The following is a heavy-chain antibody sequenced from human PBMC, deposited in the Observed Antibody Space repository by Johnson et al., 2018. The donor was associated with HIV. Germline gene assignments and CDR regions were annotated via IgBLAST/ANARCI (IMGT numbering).Heavy chain of an antibody. Sequence: VQLVESGGGVVQPGRSLRLSCAASGFTFSNYGVHWVRQAPGKGLEWVAVISYDGSNKYYADSVKGRFTISRDNSKNTLYLQMNSLRAEDTAVYYCARLSWDYDAFDIWGQGTMVTVSS. J-gene: IGHJ3*02. CDR2: ISYDGSNK. CDR1: GFTFSNYG. D-gene: IGHD1-26*01. V-gene: IGHV3-30*03. CDR3: ARLSWDYDAFDI.